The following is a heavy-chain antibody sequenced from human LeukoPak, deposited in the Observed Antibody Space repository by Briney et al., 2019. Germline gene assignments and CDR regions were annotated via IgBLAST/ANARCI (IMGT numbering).Heavy chain of an antibody. Sequence: GGSLRLSCAASGFTVTNNYMSWVRQAPGKGLEWVSVIYSGGTTYYADSVKGRFTISRDNSKNTLYLHMNSLRAEDTAVYYCARDSSAYFDYWGQGTLVTVS. CDR3: ARDSSAYFDY. CDR2: IYSGGTT. J-gene: IGHJ4*02. CDR1: GFTVTNNY. D-gene: IGHD3-16*01. V-gene: IGHV3-53*01.